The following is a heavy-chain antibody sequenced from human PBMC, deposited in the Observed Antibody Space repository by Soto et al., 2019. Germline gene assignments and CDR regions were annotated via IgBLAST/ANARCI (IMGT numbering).Heavy chain of an antibody. Sequence: SETLSLTCTVSGGSISRYYWTWIRQPPGKGLECIGYIYYSGTTNYNPSLKSRVTISVDTSENQFSLKLSSVTVADTAVYYCARFSYFDSRGYYYPIFDYWGQGTLVTSPQ. CDR3: ARFSYFDSRGYYYPIFDY. D-gene: IGHD3-22*01. CDR1: GGSISRYY. J-gene: IGHJ4*02. CDR2: IYYSGTT. V-gene: IGHV4-59*01.